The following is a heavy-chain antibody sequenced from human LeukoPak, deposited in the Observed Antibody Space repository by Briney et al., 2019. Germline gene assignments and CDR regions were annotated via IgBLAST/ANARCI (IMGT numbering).Heavy chain of an antibody. V-gene: IGHV4-59*01. J-gene: IGHJ4*02. CDR1: GGSISSYY. D-gene: IGHD6-6*01. CDR2: IYYSGST. Sequence: SETLSLTCTVSGGSISSYYWSWIRQPPGKGLEWIGYIYYSGSTNYNPSLKSRVTISVDTSKNQFSLKLSSVTAADTAVYYCAAEYLAARPYGVDYWGQGTLVTVSS. CDR3: AAEYLAARPYGVDY.